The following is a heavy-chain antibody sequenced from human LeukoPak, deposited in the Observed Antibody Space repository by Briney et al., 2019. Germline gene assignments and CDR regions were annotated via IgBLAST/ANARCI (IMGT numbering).Heavy chain of an antibody. CDR3: ARGYYDILTGYPTYFVY. J-gene: IGHJ4*02. CDR1: GYTFTSYG. Sequence: SVKVSCKASGYTFTSYGISWVRQAPGQGLEWMGGIIPIFGTANYAQKFQGRVTITADESTSTAYMELSSLRSEDTAVYYCARGYYDILTGYPTYFVYWGQGTLVTVSS. V-gene: IGHV1-69*13. CDR2: IIPIFGTA. D-gene: IGHD3-9*01.